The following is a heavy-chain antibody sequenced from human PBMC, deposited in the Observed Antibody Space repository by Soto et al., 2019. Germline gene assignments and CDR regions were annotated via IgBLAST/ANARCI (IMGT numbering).Heavy chain of an antibody. J-gene: IGHJ3*02. CDR3: ARDRGAPSLVVVTATYAFDI. V-gene: IGHV1-46*01. CDR2: INPSGGST. Sequence: GASVKVSCKASGYTFTSFYMHWVRQAPGQGLEWMGIINPSGGSTSYAQKFQGRVTMTRDTSTSTVYMELSSLRSEDTAVYYCARDRGAPSLVVVTATYAFDIWGQGTMVTVS. D-gene: IGHD2-21*02. CDR1: GYTFTSFY.